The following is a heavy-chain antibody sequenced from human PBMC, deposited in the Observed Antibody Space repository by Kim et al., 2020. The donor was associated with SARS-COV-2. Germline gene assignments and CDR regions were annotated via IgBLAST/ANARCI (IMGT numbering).Heavy chain of an antibody. Sequence: GGSLRLSCVASGFTFMSYDMHWVRQATGKGLEWVSGIGIAGDTYYPDSVKGRLTISRENAKNSLHLQMNSLRAGDTAVYYCARVTVNWYFDFWGRGTLVTVSS. J-gene: IGHJ2*01. CDR3: ARVTVNWYFDF. CDR1: GFTFMSYD. CDR2: IGIAGDT. V-gene: IGHV3-13*01. D-gene: IGHD4-17*01.